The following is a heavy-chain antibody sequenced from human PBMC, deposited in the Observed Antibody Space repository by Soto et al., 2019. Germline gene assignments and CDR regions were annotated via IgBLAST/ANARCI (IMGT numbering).Heavy chain of an antibody. Sequence: TLSLTSTVAGGSISSGGYYWSWIRQHPGKGLEWIGYIYYSGSTYYNPSLKSRVTISVDTSKNQFSLKLSSVTAADTAVYYCAIISNNWNYDYWGQGTLVTVSS. D-gene: IGHD1-7*01. CDR3: AIISNNWNYDY. CDR1: GGSISSGGYY. V-gene: IGHV4-31*03. J-gene: IGHJ4*02. CDR2: IYYSGST.